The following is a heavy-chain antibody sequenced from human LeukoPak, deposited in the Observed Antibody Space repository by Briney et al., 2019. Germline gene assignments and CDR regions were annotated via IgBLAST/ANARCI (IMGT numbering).Heavy chain of an antibody. CDR3: ARDRVKMDV. J-gene: IGHJ6*04. Sequence: GGSLRLSCAASGFTFSGYNMNWVRQAPGKGLEWVSSISSSSNYVYYADSVKGRYTISRDNAKNSLYMQMNSLRAEDTAVYYCARDRVKMDVWGKGATVTVSS. CDR1: GFTFSGYN. CDR2: ISSSSNYV. D-gene: IGHD3-10*01. V-gene: IGHV3-21*01.